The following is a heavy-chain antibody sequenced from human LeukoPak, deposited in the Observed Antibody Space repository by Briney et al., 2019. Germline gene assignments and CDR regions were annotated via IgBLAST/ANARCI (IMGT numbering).Heavy chain of an antibody. D-gene: IGHD2-2*02. J-gene: IGHJ6*02. Sequence: SVKVSCKASGGTFSSYAISWVRQAPGQGLEWMGGIIPIFGTANYAQKFQGRVTITADDSTSTAYMELSSLRSEDTAEYYCAREECSSTSCYSWGIYYYYGMDVWGQGTTVTVSS. V-gene: IGHV1-69*13. CDR2: IIPIFGTA. CDR1: GGTFSSYA. CDR3: AREECSSTSCYSWGIYYYYGMDV.